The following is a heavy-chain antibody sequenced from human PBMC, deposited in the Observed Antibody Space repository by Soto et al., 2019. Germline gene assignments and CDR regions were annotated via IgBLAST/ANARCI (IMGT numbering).Heavy chain of an antibody. J-gene: IGHJ4*02. CDR2: IYYSGST. CDR1: GGSISSGDYY. Sequence: PSETLSLTCTVSGGSISSGDYYWSWIRQPPGKGLEWIGYIYYSGSTYYNPSLKSRVTISVDTSKNQFSLKLSSVTAADPAVYYCARVVGYYDSSGYYYQNNYFDYWGQGTLVTVSS. D-gene: IGHD3-22*01. V-gene: IGHV4-30-4*01. CDR3: ARVVGYYDSSGYYYQNNYFDY.